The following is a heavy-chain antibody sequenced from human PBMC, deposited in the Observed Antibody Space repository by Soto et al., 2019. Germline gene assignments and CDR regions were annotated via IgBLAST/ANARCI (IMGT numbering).Heavy chain of an antibody. CDR3: ARHVEADDAYYFDY. V-gene: IGHV4-39*01. Sequence: QLQLQESGPGLVKPSETLSLTCTVSGSSISSSSYYWGWIRQPPGKGLEWIGSIYYSGSTYYNPSLKSRVTISVDTSKNQFSLKLSSVTAADTAVYYCARHVEADDAYYFDYWGQGTLVTVSS. CDR1: GSSISSSSYY. CDR2: IYYSGST. J-gene: IGHJ4*02.